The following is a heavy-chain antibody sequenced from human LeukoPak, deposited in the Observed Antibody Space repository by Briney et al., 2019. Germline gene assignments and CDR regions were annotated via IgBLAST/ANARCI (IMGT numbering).Heavy chain of an antibody. V-gene: IGHV1-18*01. J-gene: IGHJ4*02. D-gene: IGHD6-19*01. CDR2: ISAYNGNT. CDR3: ARDPVSVAGTFPGVDY. Sequence: GASVNVSCKASGYTFTSYGISWVRQAPGQGLEWMGWISAYNGNTNYAQKLQGRVTMTTDTSTSTAYMELRSLRSDDTAVYYCARDPVSVAGTFPGVDYWGQGTLVTVSS. CDR1: GYTFTSYG.